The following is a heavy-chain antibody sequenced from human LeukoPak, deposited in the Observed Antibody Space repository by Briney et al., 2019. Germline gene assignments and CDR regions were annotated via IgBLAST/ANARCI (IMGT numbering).Heavy chain of an antibody. CDR3: TRDRGAYNLYDY. CDR1: GFTFGDYA. Sequence: GGSLRLSCTASGFTFGDYAMGWIRQAPGKGLEWVGFIRSKAYGETADYAASVKGRFTISRDDSKAIAYLQMNSLKTEDTAVYHCTRDRGAYNLYDYWGQGTLVTVSS. D-gene: IGHD1-1*01. V-gene: IGHV3-49*03. J-gene: IGHJ4*02. CDR2: IRSKAYGETA.